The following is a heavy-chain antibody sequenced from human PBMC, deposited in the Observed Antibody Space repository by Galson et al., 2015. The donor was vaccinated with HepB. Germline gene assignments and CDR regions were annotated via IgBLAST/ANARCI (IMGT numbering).Heavy chain of an antibody. CDR3: ARKSFDSRNYYDY. D-gene: IGHD6-13*01. J-gene: IGHJ4*02. CDR1: GFIFSEYY. Sequence: SLRLSCAASGFIFSEYYMNWIRLTPGKGLEWISYISTSSTYTNYADSVKGRFTISRDNARNAVYPQMNRLRVDDTAVYFCARKSFDSRNYYDYWGRGILVTVSS. CDR2: ISTSSTYT. V-gene: IGHV3-11*06.